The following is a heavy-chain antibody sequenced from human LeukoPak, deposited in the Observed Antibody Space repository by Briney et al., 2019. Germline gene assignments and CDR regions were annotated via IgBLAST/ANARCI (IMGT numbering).Heavy chain of an antibody. CDR1: GFTFSSYW. CDR2: IKEDGSEK. J-gene: IGHJ4*02. D-gene: IGHD3-10*01. V-gene: IGHV3-7*01. Sequence: QAGGSLRLSCAASGFTFSSYWMSWVRQAPGKGLEWVANIKEDGSEKYYVDSVKGRFTISRDNAKNSLYLQMNSLRAEDTAVYYCARGRATMVRGVMRGVEGDYWGQGTLVTVSS. CDR3: ARGRATMVRGVMRGVEGDY.